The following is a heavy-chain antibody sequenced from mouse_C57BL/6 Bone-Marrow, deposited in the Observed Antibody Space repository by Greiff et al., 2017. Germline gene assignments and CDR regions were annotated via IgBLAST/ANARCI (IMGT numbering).Heavy chain of an antibody. CDR2: IYPGSGST. CDR3: SGRDYGWYFDV. D-gene: IGHD2-4*01. J-gene: IGHJ1*03. CDR1: GYTFTSYW. V-gene: IGHV1-55*01. Sequence: QVQLKQPGAELVKPGASVKMSCKASGYTFTSYWITWVKQRPGQGLEWIGEIYPGSGSTNYNEKFKSKATLTVDKSSSTAYMQLSSRTSEDSAVYYCSGRDYGWYFDVWGTGTTVTVSS.